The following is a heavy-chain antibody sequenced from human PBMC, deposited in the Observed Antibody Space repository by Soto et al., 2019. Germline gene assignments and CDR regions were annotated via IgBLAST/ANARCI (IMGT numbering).Heavy chain of an antibody. D-gene: IGHD3-10*01. J-gene: IGHJ6*02. V-gene: IGHV3-21*01. CDR2: IRGFSPYT. Sequence: AGGSLRLSCISSGFTFRTYTMNWVRQAPGKGLEWVSGIRGFSPYTFYAESVKGRFTISRDNAKNSLYLQMNSLRAEDTAVYYCARDRGYDAHDYYYNAMDVWGQGTTVTVSS. CDR3: ARDRGYDAHDYYYNAMDV. CDR1: GFTFRTYT.